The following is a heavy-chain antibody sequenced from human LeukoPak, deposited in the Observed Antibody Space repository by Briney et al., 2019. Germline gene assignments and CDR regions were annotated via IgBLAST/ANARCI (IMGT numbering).Heavy chain of an antibody. J-gene: IGHJ4*02. Sequence: SETLSLTCTVSGGSISNYYWSWIRQPPGKGLEWIGYIYYSGSTNYNPSLKSRVTISVDTSKNQFSLKLSSVTAADTAVYYCARRKPGYGSGSYSFDYWGQGTLVTVSS. CDR1: GGSISNYY. V-gene: IGHV4-59*01. CDR2: IYYSGST. D-gene: IGHD3-10*01. CDR3: ARRKPGYGSGSYSFDY.